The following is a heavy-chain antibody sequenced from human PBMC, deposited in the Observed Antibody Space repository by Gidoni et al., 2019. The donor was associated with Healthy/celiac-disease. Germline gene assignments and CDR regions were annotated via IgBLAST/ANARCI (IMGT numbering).Heavy chain of an antibody. J-gene: IGHJ2*01. Sequence: QVQLVESGGGVVQPGRSLRLSCAASGFTFSSYAMHWVRQAPGKGLEWVAVISYDGSNKYYADSVTGRFTISRDNSKNTLYLQMNSLRAEDTAVYYCARDFDYGDYVWYFDLWGRGTLVTVSS. D-gene: IGHD4-17*01. CDR3: ARDFDYGDYVWYFDL. CDR2: ISYDGSNK. V-gene: IGHV3-30-3*01. CDR1: GFTFSSYA.